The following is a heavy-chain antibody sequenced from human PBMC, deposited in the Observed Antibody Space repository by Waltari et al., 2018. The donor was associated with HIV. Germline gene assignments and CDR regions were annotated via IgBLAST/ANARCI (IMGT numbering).Heavy chain of an antibody. V-gene: IGHV1-8*01. J-gene: IGHJ4*02. D-gene: IGHD3-3*01. Sequence: QVQLVQSGAEVKQPGASVKVSCKTSGYDFSTFDINWVRQAPGQGFEWMGWMSPSSGKTGYAQKFHGRVSMTRDTSMDTAYMQLSRLTSRDTAVYYCARSRPGAVFGDNWGQGTLVVVSS. CDR2: MSPSSGKT. CDR1: GYDFSTFD. CDR3: ARSRPGAVFGDN.